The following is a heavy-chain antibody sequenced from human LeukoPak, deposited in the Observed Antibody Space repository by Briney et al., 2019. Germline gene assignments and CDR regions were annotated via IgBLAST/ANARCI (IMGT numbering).Heavy chain of an antibody. J-gene: IGHJ1*01. CDR2: INHSGST. D-gene: IGHD6-19*01. V-gene: IGHV4-39*07. CDR1: GGSISSSSYY. Sequence: PSETLSLTCTVSGGSISSSSYYWGWIRQPPGKGLEWIGEINHSGSTNYNPSLKSRVTISVDTSKNQFSLKLSSVTAADTAVYYCVARRVQGFLRYSSGWYNYFQHWGQGTLVTVSS. CDR3: VARRVQGFLRYSSGWYNYFQH.